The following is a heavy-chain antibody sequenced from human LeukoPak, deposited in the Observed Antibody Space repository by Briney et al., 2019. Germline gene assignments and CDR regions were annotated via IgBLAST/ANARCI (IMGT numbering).Heavy chain of an antibody. J-gene: IGHJ5*02. CDR2: IYYSGST. D-gene: IGHD3-10*01. Sequence: SETLSLTCTVSGGSISSYYWSWLRQPPGKGLEWIGYIYYSGSTNYNPSLKSRVTISVDTSKNQFSLKLSSVTAADTAVYYCARTYYGSGGTPGWWFDPWGQGTLVTVSS. CDR1: GGSISSYY. CDR3: ARTYYGSGGTPGWWFDP. V-gene: IGHV4-59*01.